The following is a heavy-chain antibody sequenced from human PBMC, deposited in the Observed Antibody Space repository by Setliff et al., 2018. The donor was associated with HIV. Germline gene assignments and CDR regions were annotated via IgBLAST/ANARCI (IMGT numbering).Heavy chain of an antibody. Sequence: GGSLRLSCAASGFTFTSYWMIWVRQAPGKGLEWVANINQDGNEENYVDSVKGRFTISRDNTKNSLYLQMDSLRAEDTTVYYCARKLQPGYGMDVWGQGTTVTVSS. J-gene: IGHJ6*02. CDR3: ARKLQPGYGMDV. V-gene: IGHV3-7*01. CDR1: GFTFTSYW. D-gene: IGHD5-18*01. CDR2: INQDGNEE.